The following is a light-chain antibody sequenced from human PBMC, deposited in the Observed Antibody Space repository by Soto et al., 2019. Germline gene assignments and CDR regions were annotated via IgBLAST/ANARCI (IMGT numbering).Light chain of an antibody. CDR1: QGISNY. V-gene: IGKV1-27*01. CDR2: AAS. CDR3: QQYSRLWS. Sequence: DIQMTQAPSSLSASVGDRVTITCRASQGISNYLAWYQQKPGKVPKLLIYAASTLQSGVPSRFSGSGSGTDFTLTISSLQPEDVATYYCQQYSRLWSFGQGTKVEIE. J-gene: IGKJ1*01.